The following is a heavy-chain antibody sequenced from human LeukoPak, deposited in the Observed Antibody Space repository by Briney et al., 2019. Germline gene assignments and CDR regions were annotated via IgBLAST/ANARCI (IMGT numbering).Heavy chain of an antibody. D-gene: IGHD3-3*01. CDR2: IIPIFGTA. V-gene: IGHV1-69*01. CDR3: ARGPTINDFWSGYYTFDY. J-gene: IGHJ4*02. Sequence: ASVNVSCKASGGTFSSYAISWVRQAPGQGLEWMGGIIPIFGTANYAQKFQGRVTITADESTSTAYMELSSLRSEDTAVYYCARGPTINDFWSGYYTFDYWGQGTLVTVSS. CDR1: GGTFSSYA.